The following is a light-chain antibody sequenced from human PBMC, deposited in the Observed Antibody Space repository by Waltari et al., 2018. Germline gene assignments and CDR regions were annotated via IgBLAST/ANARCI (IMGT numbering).Light chain of an antibody. V-gene: IGLV1-44*01. CDR1: SSSIGINS. CDR3: AAWDDSLSGMV. Sequence: SVLTQPPSASGTPGHRVTTSCSGTSSSIGINSVYRYQHHPGTAPKLLIFGIEQRPSGVPDRFSGSKSGTSASLAISGLQSEDESDYFCAAWDDSLSGMVFGGGTHLTVL. J-gene: IGLJ2*01. CDR2: GIE.